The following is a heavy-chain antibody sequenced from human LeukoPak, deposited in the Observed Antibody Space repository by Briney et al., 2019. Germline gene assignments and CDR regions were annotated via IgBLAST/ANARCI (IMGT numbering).Heavy chain of an antibody. J-gene: IGHJ4*02. Sequence: GGSLRLSCAASGFTFSSYWMSWVRQAPGKGLEWVANIKQDGSEKYYVDSVKGRFTISRDNAKNSLYLQMNSLRAEDTAVYYCARDNHRAGYYYDSSGYYYFDYWGQGTLVTVSS. CDR1: GFTFSSYW. CDR2: IKQDGSEK. V-gene: IGHV3-7*03. CDR3: ARDNHRAGYYYDSSGYYYFDY. D-gene: IGHD3-22*01.